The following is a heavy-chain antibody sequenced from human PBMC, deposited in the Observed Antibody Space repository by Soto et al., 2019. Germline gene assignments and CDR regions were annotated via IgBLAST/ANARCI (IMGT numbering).Heavy chain of an antibody. CDR1: GFTFRTNP. CDR3: AGQRSPEGWFDP. CDR2: VSDSGAKT. V-gene: IGHV3-23*01. J-gene: IGHJ5*02. D-gene: IGHD3-10*01. Sequence: GSLRLSCVASGFTFRTNPMSWVRQAPGKGLEWVSGVSDSGAKTYYADSVKGRFTVSRDNSKNTLYLEMKSLRVEDTAIYYCAGQRSPEGWFDPWGQGTLVTVS.